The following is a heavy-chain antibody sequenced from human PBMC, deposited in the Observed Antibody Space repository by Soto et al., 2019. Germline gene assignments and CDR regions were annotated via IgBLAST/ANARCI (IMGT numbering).Heavy chain of an antibody. CDR2: INPNSGGT. CDR3: ARAEYSGYDSTFDY. Sequence: GASVKVSCKASGYTFTGYYMHWERQAPGQGLEWMGWINPNSGGTNYAQKFQGWVTMTRDTSISTAYMELSRLRSDDTAVYYCARAEYSGYDSTFDYWGQGTLVTVSS. V-gene: IGHV1-2*04. D-gene: IGHD5-12*01. CDR1: GYTFTGYY. J-gene: IGHJ4*02.